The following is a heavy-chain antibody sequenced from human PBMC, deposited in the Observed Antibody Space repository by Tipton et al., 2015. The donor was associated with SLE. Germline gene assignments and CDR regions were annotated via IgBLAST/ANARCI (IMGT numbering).Heavy chain of an antibody. J-gene: IGHJ4*02. CDR1: GFTVSSNY. CDR2: IYYSGST. D-gene: IGHD6-13*01. CDR3: ARGWYNSSGGGYYFDY. V-gene: IGHV4-39*07. Sequence: LRLSCAASGFTVSSNYMSWVRQAPGKGLEWIGSIYYSGSTYYNPSLKSRVTISVDTSKNPFSLKLSSVTAADTAVYYCARGWYNSSGGGYYFDYWGQGTLVTVSS.